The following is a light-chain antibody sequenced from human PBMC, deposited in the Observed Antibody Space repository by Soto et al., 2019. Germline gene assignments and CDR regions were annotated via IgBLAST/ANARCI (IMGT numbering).Light chain of an antibody. V-gene: IGLV2-23*01. CDR1: SSDVGSYNS. CDR3: CSYVGNPYV. CDR2: EGS. Sequence: QSALTQPASVSGSPGQSIAISCTGTSSDVGSYNSVSWYQQHPGKAPKLMIYEGSKRPSGVSDRFSGSKSGNTASLTISGLQAEDEADYYCCSYVGNPYVFGTGTKLT. J-gene: IGLJ1*01.